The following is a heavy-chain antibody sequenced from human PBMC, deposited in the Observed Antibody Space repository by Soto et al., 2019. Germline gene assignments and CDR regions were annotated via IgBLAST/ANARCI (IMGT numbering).Heavy chain of an antibody. CDR3: VTPSIVGATEGDY. D-gene: IGHD1-26*01. V-gene: IGHV3-30-3*01. Sequence: QPGGSLRLSCAASGFTFSSYAMHWVRQAPGKGLEWVAVISYDGSNKYYADSVKGRFTISRGNSKNTLYLQMNSLRAEDTAVYYCVTPSIVGATEGDYWGQGTLVTVSS. CDR1: GFTFSSYA. CDR2: ISYDGSNK. J-gene: IGHJ4*02.